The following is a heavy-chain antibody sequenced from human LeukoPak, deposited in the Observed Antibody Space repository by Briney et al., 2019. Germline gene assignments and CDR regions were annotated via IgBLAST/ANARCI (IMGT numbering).Heavy chain of an antibody. CDR3: ARDSAAAGYFDY. V-gene: IGHV3-9*01. CDR2: ISWNSGSI. Sequence: GGSLRLSCSASGFTFDDYAMHWVRQAPGKGLEWVSGISWNSGSIGYADSVKGRFTISRDNAKNSLYLQMNSLRAEDTAVYYCARDSAAAGYFDYWGQGTLVTVSS. D-gene: IGHD6-13*01. CDR1: GFTFDDYA. J-gene: IGHJ4*02.